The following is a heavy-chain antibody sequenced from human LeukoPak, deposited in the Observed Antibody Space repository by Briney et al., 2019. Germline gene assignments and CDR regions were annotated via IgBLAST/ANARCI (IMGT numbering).Heavy chain of an antibody. V-gene: IGHV3-23*01. CDR2: ISGTGRST. CDR1: GFTFRSYG. D-gene: IGHD2-2*01. CDR3: AKSTYWSNPYYFDY. J-gene: IGHJ4*02. Sequence: GGTLRLSCAASGFTFRSYGMSWVRRAPGKGLEWVSAISGTGRSTYYAESVKGRFTIFRDNSKNTLFLQMNSLRAEDTAVYYCAKSTYWSNPYYFDYWGQGTLVTVSS.